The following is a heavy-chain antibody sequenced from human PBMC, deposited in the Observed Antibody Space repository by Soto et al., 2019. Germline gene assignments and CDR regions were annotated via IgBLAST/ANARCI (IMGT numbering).Heavy chain of an antibody. CDR3: ARHPTVTTLVGMDV. V-gene: IGHV5-10-1*04. CDR2: IDPSDSYT. Sequence: PGESLKISCKGSGYSFTSYWISWVRQMPGKGLEWMGRIDPSDSYTNYSPSFQGQVTISADKSISTAYLQWSSLKASDTAMYYCARHPTVTTLVGMDVWGQGTTVTVSS. J-gene: IGHJ6*02. D-gene: IGHD4-17*01. CDR1: GYSFTSYW.